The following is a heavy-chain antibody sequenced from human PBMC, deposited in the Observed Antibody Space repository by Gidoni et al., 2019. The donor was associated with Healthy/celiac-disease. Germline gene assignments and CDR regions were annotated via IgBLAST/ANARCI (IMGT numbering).Heavy chain of an antibody. CDR2: IWYDGSNK. CDR3: AREGNDFWIGYSYYYYMDV. V-gene: IGHV3-33*01. D-gene: IGHD3-3*01. J-gene: IGHJ6*03. CDR1: GFTFSSYG. Sequence: QVQMVESGGGVVQPGRSLRLSCAASGFTFSSYGMHWVRQAPGKGLEWVAFIWYDGSNKYSADSVQGRFTISRDNSKHTLYLQMNSLRAEDTAVYYCAREGNDFWIGYSYYYYMDVWGKGTTVTVSS.